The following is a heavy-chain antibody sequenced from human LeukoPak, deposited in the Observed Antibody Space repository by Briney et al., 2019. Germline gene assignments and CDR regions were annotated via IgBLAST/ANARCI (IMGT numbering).Heavy chain of an antibody. V-gene: IGHV1-24*01. CDR3: VTSSSERDYYESHMFYFGDS. D-gene: IGHD3-22*01. CDR2: FDSEDGKT. CDR1: GALLIELS. J-gene: IGHJ4*02. Sequence: RASVKVSCKISGALLIELSIHWVRQSPGKGLEWMGGFDSEDGKTKAAQNFLDRVSLTEDTSLGTAYMELRSVTSQDTAVYYCVTSSSERDYYESHMFYFGDSWGQGTVVTVSS.